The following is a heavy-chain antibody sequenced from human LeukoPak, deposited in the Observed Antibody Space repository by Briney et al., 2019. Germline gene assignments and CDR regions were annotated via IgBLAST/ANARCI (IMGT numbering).Heavy chain of an antibody. CDR1: GYSFTSNY. V-gene: IGHV1-46*01. CDR3: ARDQEAFDY. Sequence: ASVKVSCTASGYSFTSNYVHWVRQAPGQGLEWMGMIYPRDGSTSYAQKFQGRVTVTRDTSTSTVHMELSGLRSEDTAVYYCARDQEAFDYWGQGTLVTVSS. CDR2: IYPRDGST. J-gene: IGHJ4*02.